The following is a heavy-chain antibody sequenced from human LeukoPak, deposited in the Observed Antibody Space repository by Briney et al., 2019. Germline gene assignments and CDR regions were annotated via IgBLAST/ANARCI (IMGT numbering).Heavy chain of an antibody. V-gene: IGHV1-18*01. CDR2: ISAYNGNT. D-gene: IGHD1-20*01. CDR3: ARDGITGTPVDSNYYYYMDV. Sequence: GASVKVSCKASGYTFTSYVISWVRQAPGQGLEWMGWISAYNGNTNYAQKLQGRVTMTTDTSTSTAYIELRSLRSDDTAVYYCARDGITGTPVDSNYYYYMDVWGKGTTVTVSS. CDR1: GYTFTSYV. J-gene: IGHJ6*03.